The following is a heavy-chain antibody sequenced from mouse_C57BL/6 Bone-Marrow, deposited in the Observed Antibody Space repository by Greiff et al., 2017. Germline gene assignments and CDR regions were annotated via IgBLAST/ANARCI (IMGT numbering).Heavy chain of an antibody. D-gene: IGHD1-1*01. CDR3: ARGYYGSRRRTWFAY. CDR2: IYPRDGST. V-gene: IGHV1-78*01. J-gene: IGHJ3*01. CDR1: GYTFTDHT. Sequence: VQLQQSDAELVKPGASVKISCKVSGYTFTDHTIHWMKQRPEQGLEWIGYIYPRDGSTKYNEKFKGKATLTADKSSSTAYMQLNSLTSEDSAVYFCARGYYGSRRRTWFAYWGQGTLVTVSA.